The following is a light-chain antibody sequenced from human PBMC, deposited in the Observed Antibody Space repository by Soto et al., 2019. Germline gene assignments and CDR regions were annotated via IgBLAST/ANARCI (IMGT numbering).Light chain of an antibody. CDR2: HAS. CDR3: HQYGAAPST. J-gene: IGKJ2*01. Sequence: EVVLTQSPATLSLSAGERATPSCRASQSVSDRYLAWYQQKPGQAPRLLIFHASSRTTGIPGRFSGSGSRTDFTLTISSLEPEDSAVYFCHQYGAAPSTFGQGTKVDIK. CDR1: QSVSDRY. V-gene: IGKV3-20*01.